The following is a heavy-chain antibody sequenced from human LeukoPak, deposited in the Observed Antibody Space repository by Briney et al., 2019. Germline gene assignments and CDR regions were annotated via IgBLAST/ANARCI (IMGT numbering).Heavy chain of an antibody. J-gene: IGHJ4*02. CDR1: GFTFSSYG. CDR3: AKAGVTYFTMDY. CDR2: ISYDGSNK. V-gene: IGHV3-30*18. Sequence: GGSLRLSCAASGFTFSSYGMHWVRRAPGKGLECVAVISYDGSNKNYADSVKGRFTISRDNSKNTLYLQMNSLRAEDTAVYYCAKAGVTYFTMDYWGQGTLVTVSS. D-gene: IGHD2/OR15-2a*01.